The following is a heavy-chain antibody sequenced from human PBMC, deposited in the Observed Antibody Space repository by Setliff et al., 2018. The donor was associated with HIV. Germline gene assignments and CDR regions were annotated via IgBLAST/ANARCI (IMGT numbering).Heavy chain of an antibody. CDR2: ISPYNGDT. J-gene: IGHJ1*01. Sequence: ASVKVSCKTSGYTFISYGISWVRQAPGQGLEWMGWISPYNGDTRFAQSLQGRVTLTTDTSTNTAYMEMRTLRSDDTAVYFCVRGVTRDISGYYRDEYFQHWGQGTLVTVSS. V-gene: IGHV1-18*01. CDR1: GYTFISYG. D-gene: IGHD3-22*01. CDR3: VRGVTRDISGYYRDEYFQH.